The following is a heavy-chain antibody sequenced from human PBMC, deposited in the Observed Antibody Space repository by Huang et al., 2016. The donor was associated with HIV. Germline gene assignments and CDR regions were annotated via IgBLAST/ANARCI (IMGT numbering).Heavy chain of an antibody. CDR3: TKDKTRKDSSGYPYWNFDL. J-gene: IGHJ2*01. Sequence: QVQLVQSGAEVKKPGASVKVSCEASGFTFTDYYIHWVRQAPGQGLQWMGWSNPNSGDTDLARRFQGRVTMTRDTSISTTYLVLSSLRSDDTAVYYCTKDKTRKDSSGYPYWNFDLWGHGTLVTVSS. D-gene: IGHD3-22*01. CDR2: SNPNSGDT. CDR1: GFTFTDYY. V-gene: IGHV1-2*02.